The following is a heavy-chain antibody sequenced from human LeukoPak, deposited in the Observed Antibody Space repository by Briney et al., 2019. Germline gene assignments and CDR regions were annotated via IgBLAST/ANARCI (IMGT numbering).Heavy chain of an antibody. D-gene: IGHD6-13*01. CDR1: GGTFNSYA. Sequence: GASVKVSCKASGGTFNSYAISWVRQASGQGLEWMGGIIPIFGTANYAQRFQGKVTITTDESMSTAYMELSGLRSEDTAVYYCVRSGPAASNYYYYMDVWGKGTTVTVSS. J-gene: IGHJ6*03. CDR2: IIPIFGTA. CDR3: VRSGPAASNYYYYMDV. V-gene: IGHV1-69*05.